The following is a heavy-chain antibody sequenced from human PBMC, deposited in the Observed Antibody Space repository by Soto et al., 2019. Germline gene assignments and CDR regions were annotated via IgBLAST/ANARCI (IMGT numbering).Heavy chain of an antibody. V-gene: IGHV3-30*18. J-gene: IGHJ4*02. CDR3: AKDGRYSYGYSYYFDY. D-gene: IGHD5-18*01. CDR1: GFTFSSYG. Sequence: GGSLRLSCAASGFTFSSYGMHWVRQSPGKGLEWVAVISYDGSNKYYADSVKGRFTISRDNSKNTLYLQMNSLRAEDTAVYCCAKDGRYSYGYSYYFDYWGQGTLVTVSS. CDR2: ISYDGSNK.